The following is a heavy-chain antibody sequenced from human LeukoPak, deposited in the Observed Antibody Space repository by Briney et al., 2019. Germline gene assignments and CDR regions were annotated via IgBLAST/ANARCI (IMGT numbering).Heavy chain of an antibody. J-gene: IGHJ4*02. Sequence: VGSLRLSCAASGFTFSRIAMTCVRQAPGKGLEWFSTIRSNGDTAYNADSVRGRFAISRDNSKNALFLQMNSLRVEDAAIYYCAKGQELDDGVFDSWGQGTLVSVSS. CDR1: GFTFSRIA. CDR2: IRSNGDTA. CDR3: AKGQELDDGVFDS. D-gene: IGHD1-1*01. V-gene: IGHV3-23*01.